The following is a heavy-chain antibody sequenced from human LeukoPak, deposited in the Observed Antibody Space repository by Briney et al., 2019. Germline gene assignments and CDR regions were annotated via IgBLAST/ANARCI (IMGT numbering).Heavy chain of an antibody. J-gene: IGHJ4*02. CDR1: GYTFTGYY. CDR3: ARGVPLRDFWSGRPFDY. CDR2: INPNSGGT. D-gene: IGHD3-3*01. V-gene: IGHV1-2*04. Sequence: GASVKVSCKASGYTFTGYYMHWVRQAPGQGLEWMGWINPNSGGTNHAQKFQGWVTMTRDTSISTAYMELSRLRSDDTAVYYCARGVPLRDFWSGRPFDYWGQGTLVTVSS.